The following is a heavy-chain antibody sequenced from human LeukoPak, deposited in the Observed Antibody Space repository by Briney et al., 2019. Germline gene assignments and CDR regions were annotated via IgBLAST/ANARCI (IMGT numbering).Heavy chain of an antibody. CDR1: GGSISSYY. CDR3: ARGVIPSAGDY. D-gene: IGHD2/OR15-2a*01. J-gene: IGHJ4*02. CDR2: IYTSGST. Sequence: SETLSLTCTVSGGSISSYYWSWIRQPPGKGLVWIGRIYTSGSTNYNPSLKSRVTMSVDTSKNQFSLKLSSVTAADTAVYYCARGVIPSAGDYWGQGTLVTVSS. V-gene: IGHV4-4*07.